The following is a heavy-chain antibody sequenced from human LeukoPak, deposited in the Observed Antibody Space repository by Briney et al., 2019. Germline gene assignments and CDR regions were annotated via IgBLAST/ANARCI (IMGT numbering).Heavy chain of an antibody. CDR1: GFTFSSYE. CDR3: ARDLFLWGAFDI. V-gene: IGHV3-48*03. Sequence: GGSLRLSCAASGFTFSSYEMNWVRQAPGKGLEWVSYISSSGSTIYYADSVKGRFTISRDNVKKSLYLQMNSLRAEDTAVYYCARDLFLWGAFDIWGQGTMVTVSS. J-gene: IGHJ3*02. D-gene: IGHD2/OR15-2a*01. CDR2: ISSSGSTI.